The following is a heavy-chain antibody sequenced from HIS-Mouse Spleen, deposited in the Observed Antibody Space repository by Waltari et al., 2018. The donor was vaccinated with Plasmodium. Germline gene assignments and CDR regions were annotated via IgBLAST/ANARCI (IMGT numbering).Heavy chain of an antibody. V-gene: IGHV4-39*07. CDR1: GGSISSSSYY. J-gene: IGHJ4*02. Sequence: QLQLQESGPGLVKPSETLSLTCTVSGGSISSSSYYWGWIRQPPGKGLEGIGSIYYSGSTYYNPSLKSRVTRSVDTSKNQFSLKLSSVTAADTAVYYCARDRITGTSYFDYWGQGTLVTVSS. CDR2: IYYSGST. D-gene: IGHD1-7*01. CDR3: ARDRITGTSYFDY.